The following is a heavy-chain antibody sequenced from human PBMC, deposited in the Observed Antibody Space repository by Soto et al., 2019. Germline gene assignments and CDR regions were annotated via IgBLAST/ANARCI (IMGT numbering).Heavy chain of an antibody. CDR1: GYTFTSYY. J-gene: IGHJ6*03. CDR3: ATTGYCSSTSCSSYMDV. Sequence: ASVKVSCKASGYTFTSYYMHWVRQAPGQGLEWMGRIDPNDGKTSYAQKFQGRVTMTEDTPTDTAYMELSSLRSEDTAVYYCATTGYCSSTSCSSYMDVWGKGTTVTVSS. CDR2: IDPNDGKT. V-gene: IGHV1-46*01. D-gene: IGHD2-2*01.